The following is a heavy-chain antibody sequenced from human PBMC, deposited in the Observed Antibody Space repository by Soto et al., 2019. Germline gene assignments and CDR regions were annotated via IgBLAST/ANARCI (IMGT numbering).Heavy chain of an antibody. V-gene: IGHV1-2*04. CDR1: GYTFTAYY. D-gene: IGHD4-17*01. CDR3: ARRHHLTRTVLFDI. J-gene: IGHJ3*02. CDR2: INPNSGGT. Sequence: ASVKVSCKASGYTFTAYYIHWVRQAPGQGLDWMGWINPNSGGTNYAQKFQGWVTMTRDTSISTAYMELSSLKSDDTAVYYCARRHHLTRTVLFDIWGQGTMV.